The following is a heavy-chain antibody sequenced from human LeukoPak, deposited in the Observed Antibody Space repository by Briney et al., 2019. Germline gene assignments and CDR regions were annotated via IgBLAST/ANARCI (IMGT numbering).Heavy chain of an antibody. J-gene: IGHJ4*02. CDR1: GFTLSSYG. CDR3: ASMWPKMGHFDY. V-gene: IGHV3-33*01. D-gene: IGHD5-24*01. Sequence: GGSLRLSCAASGFTLSSYGMHWVRQAPGKGLEWVAVIWYDGSNKYYAESVKGRFTISRDNSKNTLYLQMNSLRAEDTAVYYCASMWPKMGHFDYWGQGTLVTVSS. CDR2: IWYDGSNK.